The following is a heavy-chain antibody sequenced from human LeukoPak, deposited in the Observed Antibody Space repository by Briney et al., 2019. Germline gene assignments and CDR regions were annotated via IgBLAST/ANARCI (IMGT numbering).Heavy chain of an antibody. J-gene: IGHJ4*02. Sequence: ASVKVSCKASGYTFTGDYMHWVRQAPGQGLEWMGWINPNSGGTNYAQKFQGRVAMTRDTSISTAYMELSRLRSDDTAVYYCARDLYDILTGYTDWGQGTLVTVSS. CDR3: ARDLYDILTGYTD. CDR1: GYTFTGDY. CDR2: INPNSGGT. D-gene: IGHD3-9*01. V-gene: IGHV1-2*02.